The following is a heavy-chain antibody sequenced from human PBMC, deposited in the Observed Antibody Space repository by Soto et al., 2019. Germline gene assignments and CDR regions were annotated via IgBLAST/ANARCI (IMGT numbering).Heavy chain of an antibody. J-gene: IGHJ4*02. CDR1: GYTFTNYG. D-gene: IGHD2-15*01. V-gene: IGHV1-18*01. CDR3: ARVRYCSGGSCHSNPLDY. CDR2: ISGYNGNT. Sequence: QVQLVQSGTEVKKPGASVTVSCKTYGYTFTNYGISWVRQAPGQGPEWMGWISGYNGNTDYAQNLQGRVTITTDTSTSTAYMELRSLRSDDTAVYYCARVRYCSGGSCHSNPLDYWGQGALVTVSS.